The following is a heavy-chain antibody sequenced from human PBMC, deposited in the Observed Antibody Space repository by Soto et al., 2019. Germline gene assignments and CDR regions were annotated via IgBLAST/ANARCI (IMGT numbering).Heavy chain of an antibody. CDR3: ARGTRGYYYYGMDV. CDR1: GYTFTGYY. D-gene: IGHD2-8*02. CDR2: INPNSGGT. J-gene: IGHJ6*02. V-gene: IGHV1-2*02. Sequence: GASVKVSCKASGYTFTGYYMHWVLQAPGQGLEWMGWINPNSGGTNYAQKFQGRVTMTRDTSISTAYMELSRLRSDDTAVYYCARGTRGYYYYGMDVWGQGTTVTVSS.